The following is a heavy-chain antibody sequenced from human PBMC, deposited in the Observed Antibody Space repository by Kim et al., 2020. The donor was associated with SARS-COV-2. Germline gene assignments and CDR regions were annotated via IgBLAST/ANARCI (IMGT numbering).Heavy chain of an antibody. J-gene: IGHJ4*02. CDR1: GGDISTFY. Sequence: SETLSLTCTVSGGDISTFYWSWIRQPPGKALELIGFIYDSGNTKYNPSLSSRVTISGDTSKTRFSLKVTSVTAADTAVSYCARARIAVAGHYFDYWGQG. V-gene: IGHV4-59*01. CDR2: IYDSGNT. CDR3: ARARIAVAGHYFDY. D-gene: IGHD6-19*01.